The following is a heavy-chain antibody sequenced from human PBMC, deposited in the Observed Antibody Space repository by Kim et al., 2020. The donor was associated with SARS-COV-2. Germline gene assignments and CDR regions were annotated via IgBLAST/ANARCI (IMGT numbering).Heavy chain of an antibody. V-gene: IGHV3-48*03. J-gene: IGHJ4*02. Sequence: GGSLRLSCAASGFTFSSYEMNWVRQAPGKGLEWVSYISSSGSTIYYADSVKGRFTISRDNAKNSLYLQMNSLRAEDTAVYYCARSEDRTLWGDSHIYFDYWGQGTLVTVSS. CDR1: GFTFSSYE. CDR2: ISSSGSTI. CDR3: ARSEDRTLWGDSHIYFDY. D-gene: IGHD2-21*02.